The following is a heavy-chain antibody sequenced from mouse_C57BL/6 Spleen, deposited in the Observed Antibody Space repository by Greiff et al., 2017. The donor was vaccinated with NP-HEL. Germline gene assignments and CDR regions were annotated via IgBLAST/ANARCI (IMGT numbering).Heavy chain of an antibody. D-gene: IGHD3-2*02. Sequence: EVKLQESGPGLVKPSQSLSLTCSVTGYSITSGYYWNWIRQFPGNKLEWMGYISYDGSNNYNPSLKNRNSITRDTSKNQFFLKLNSVTTEDTATYYCAREDSSGYVGFAYWGQGTLVTVSA. CDR3: AREDSSGYVGFAY. CDR1: GYSITSGYY. J-gene: IGHJ3*01. CDR2: ISYDGSN. V-gene: IGHV3-6*01.